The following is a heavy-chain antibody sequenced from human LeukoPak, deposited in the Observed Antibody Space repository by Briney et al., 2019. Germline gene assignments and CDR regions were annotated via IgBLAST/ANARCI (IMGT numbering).Heavy chain of an antibody. CDR2: IYCSGST. D-gene: IGHD6-6*01. CDR1: GGPISSSRHY. J-gene: IGHJ4*02. CDR3: ARRRDSSSSTTQAAFDM. V-gene: IGHV4-39*01. Sequence: SETLSLTCTVSGGPISSSRHYWGWIRQPPGKGLGWLGSIYCSGSTYYSASLKSRVTIAADTAKNQFSLKLSSVTAADKAVYYCARRRDSSSSTTQAAFDMCGQGPLVTVTS.